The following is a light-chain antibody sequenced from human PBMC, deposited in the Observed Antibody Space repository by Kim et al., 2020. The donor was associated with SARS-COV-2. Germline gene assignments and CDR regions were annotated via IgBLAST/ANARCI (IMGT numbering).Light chain of an antibody. Sequence: QSVLTQPASVSGSPGQSITISCTGTSSDVGAYKYVSWYQQHPGKAPRLMIFDVSSRPSGVSNRFSGSKSGNMASLTISGLQADDEADYYCSSYTSSSTYVFGSGTKVTVL. CDR1: SSDVGAYKY. CDR2: DVS. J-gene: IGLJ1*01. V-gene: IGLV2-14*03. CDR3: SSYTSSSTYV.